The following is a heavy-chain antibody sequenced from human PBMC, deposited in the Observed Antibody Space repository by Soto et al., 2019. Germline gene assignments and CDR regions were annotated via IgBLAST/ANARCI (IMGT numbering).Heavy chain of an antibody. J-gene: IGHJ4*02. CDR1: GXTFSSYG. V-gene: IGHV3-33*01. D-gene: IGHD3-10*01. CDR2: IWYDGSNK. Sequence: LRLSFAASGXTFSSYGMHWVRQAPGKGLEWVAVIWYDGSNKYYADSVKGRFTISRDNSKNTLYLQMNSLRAEDTAVYYCAREGLWFGARGNYFDYWGQGTLVTVSS. CDR3: AREGLWFGARGNYFDY.